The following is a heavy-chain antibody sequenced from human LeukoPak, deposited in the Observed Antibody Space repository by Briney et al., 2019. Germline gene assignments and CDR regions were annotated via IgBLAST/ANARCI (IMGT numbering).Heavy chain of an antibody. J-gene: IGHJ4*02. CDR1: GFTFSSYA. D-gene: IGHD5-24*01. V-gene: IGHV3-23*01. CDR3: ARGDGYNFFDY. Sequence: GGSLRLSCAASGFTFSSYAMSWVRQAPGKGLEWVSAISGTGSSSYYADSVKGRFTISRDNSENTLYLQMKGLRAKDTAVYYCARGDGYNFFDYWGQGTLVTVSS. CDR2: ISGTGSSS.